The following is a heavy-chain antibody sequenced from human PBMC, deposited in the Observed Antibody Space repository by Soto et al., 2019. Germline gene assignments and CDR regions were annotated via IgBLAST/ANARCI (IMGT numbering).Heavy chain of an antibody. V-gene: IGHV1-69*01. CDR1: GGTFSSYA. Sequence: SVKVFCKASGGTFSSYAISWVRQAPGQGLEWLGGIIPIFGTANYAQKFQGRVTITADESTSTAYTELSSLRSEDTAVYYCAGDIVVVPAAIAVYYYYGMDVWGQGTTVTVYS. D-gene: IGHD2-2*01. CDR3: AGDIVVVPAAIAVYYYYGMDV. J-gene: IGHJ6*02. CDR2: IIPIFGTA.